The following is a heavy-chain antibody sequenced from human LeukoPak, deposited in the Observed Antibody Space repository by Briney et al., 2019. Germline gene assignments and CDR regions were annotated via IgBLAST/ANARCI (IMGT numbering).Heavy chain of an antibody. J-gene: IGHJ5*02. D-gene: IGHD2-2*01. V-gene: IGHV4-34*01. CDR1: GGSFSGYY. Sequence: PSETLSLTCAVYGGSFSGYYWSWIRQPPGKGLEWIGEINHNGSTNYNPSLKSRVTIAVDTSKNQFSLKLSSVTAADTAVYYCARGCKTYIVVVPAPRSNWFDPWGQGTLVTVSS. CDR3: ARGCKTYIVVVPAPRSNWFDP. CDR2: INHNGST.